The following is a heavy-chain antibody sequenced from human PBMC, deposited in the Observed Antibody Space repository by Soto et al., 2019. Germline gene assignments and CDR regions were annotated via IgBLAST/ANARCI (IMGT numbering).Heavy chain of an antibody. CDR3: ARHWSTYDSRGYYPYYYYYGMDV. CDR2: IYYSGST. J-gene: IGHJ6*02. CDR1: GGSISSSSYY. D-gene: IGHD3-22*01. Sequence: SETLSLTCTVSGGSISSSSYYWGWIRQPPGKGLEWIGSIYYSGSTYYNPSLKSRVTISVDTSKNQFSLKLSSVTAADTAVYYCARHWSTYDSRGYYPYYYYYGMDVWGQGTTVSVSS. V-gene: IGHV4-39*01.